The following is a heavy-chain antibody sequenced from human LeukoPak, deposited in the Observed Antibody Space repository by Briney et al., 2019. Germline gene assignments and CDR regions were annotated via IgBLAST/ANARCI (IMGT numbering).Heavy chain of an antibody. CDR1: GFTFSSYA. J-gene: IGHJ4*02. CDR3: ARDATTYSSGWLYDY. Sequence: QPGGSLRLSCAASGFTFSSYAMHWVRQAPGKGLEYVSAISSNGGSTYYANSVKGRFTISRDNSKNTLYLQMGSLRAEDMAVYYCARDATTYSSGWLYDYWGQGTLVTVSS. D-gene: IGHD6-19*01. V-gene: IGHV3-64*01. CDR2: ISSNGGST.